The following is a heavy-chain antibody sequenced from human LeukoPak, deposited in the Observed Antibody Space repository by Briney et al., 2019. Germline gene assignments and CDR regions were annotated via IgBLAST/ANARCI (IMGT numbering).Heavy chain of an antibody. CDR2: FDPEDGET. CDR3: ATGYSSGSGGTCFDY. J-gene: IGHJ4*02. Sequence: ASVKVSCKVSGYTLTELSMHWVRQAPGKGLEWTGGFDPEDGETIYAQKFQGRVTMTEDTSTDTAYMELSSLRSEDTAVYYCATGYSSGSGGTCFDYWGQGTLVTVSS. CDR1: GYTLTELS. D-gene: IGHD6-19*01. V-gene: IGHV1-24*01.